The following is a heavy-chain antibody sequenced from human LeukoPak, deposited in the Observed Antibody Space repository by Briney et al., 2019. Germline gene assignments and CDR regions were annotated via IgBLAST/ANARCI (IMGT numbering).Heavy chain of an antibody. V-gene: IGHV3-74*01. CDR3: AREDYSGYDFYDY. D-gene: IGHD5-12*01. CDR2: INSDGSSR. J-gene: IGHJ4*02. CDR1: GFTFSSYW. Sequence: GGSLRLSCAASGFTFSSYWMHWVRQAPGKGLVWVSLINSDGSSRNYADSVKGRFTISRDNAKNTLYLQMNSLRVEDTAVYYCAREDYSGYDFYDYWGQGSLVTVPS.